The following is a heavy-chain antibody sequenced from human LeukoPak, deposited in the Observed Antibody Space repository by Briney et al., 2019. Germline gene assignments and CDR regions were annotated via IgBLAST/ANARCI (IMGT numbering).Heavy chain of an antibody. J-gene: IGHJ3*02. CDR2: ISGSGGST. CDR1: RLPFNSYP. D-gene: IGHD4-17*01. V-gene: IGHV3-23*01. Sequence: GGSQKLSCAVSRLPFNSYPMIWVRQAPGKGQEWVSSISGSGGSTYYADSVKGRFTISRDNSKNTLSLQMNSLRAEDTAVYYCAKARFNDYGAPDAFDIWGQGTMVTVSS. CDR3: AKARFNDYGAPDAFDI.